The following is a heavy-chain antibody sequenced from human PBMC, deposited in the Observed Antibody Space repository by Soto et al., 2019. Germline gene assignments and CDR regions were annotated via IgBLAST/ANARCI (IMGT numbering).Heavy chain of an antibody. CDR3: ARHTPAISISDH. J-gene: IGHJ4*02. CDR2: IYHSGIT. Sequence: QLQLQESCTGLVKPSETLSLTCTVSGVSISSSNYYWGWIRQPPGKGLEWIGSIYHSGITYYNPPLKSRVTISVDTSKNQFSLKMSSVTAADTAVYYCARHTPAISISDHWGQGTLVTVSS. CDR1: GVSISSSNYY. D-gene: IGHD2-15*01. V-gene: IGHV4-39*01.